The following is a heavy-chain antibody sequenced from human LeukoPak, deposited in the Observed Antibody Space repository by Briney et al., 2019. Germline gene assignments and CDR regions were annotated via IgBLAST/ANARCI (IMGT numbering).Heavy chain of an antibody. CDR2: ISGDSSYK. D-gene: IGHD6-19*01. J-gene: IGHJ1*01. Sequence: PGGSLRLSCAASGFTFSSHSINRVRQAPGKGLEWVSSISGDSSYKYYADSVRGRFTISRDNAKNSMYLQMTSLRAEDTAMYYCARGPGIAVAPLQHWGQGTLVTVSS. CDR1: GFTFSSHS. CDR3: ARGPGIAVAPLQH. V-gene: IGHV3-21*01.